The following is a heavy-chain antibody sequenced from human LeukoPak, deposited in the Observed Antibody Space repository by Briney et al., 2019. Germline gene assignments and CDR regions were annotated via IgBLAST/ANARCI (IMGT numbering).Heavy chain of an antibody. CDR3: ARGEEGIAAAGPYFDY. CDR2: INHSGST. Sequence: PSETLSLTCAVYGGSFSGYSWSWIRQPPGKGLEWIGEINHSGSTNYNPSLKSRVTISVDTSKNQFSLKLNSVTAADTAVYYCARGEEGIAAAGPYFDYWGQGTLVTVSS. CDR1: GGSFSGYS. D-gene: IGHD6-13*01. V-gene: IGHV4-34*01. J-gene: IGHJ4*02.